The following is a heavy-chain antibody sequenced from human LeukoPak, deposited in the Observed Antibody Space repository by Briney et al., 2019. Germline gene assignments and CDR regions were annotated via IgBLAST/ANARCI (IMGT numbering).Heavy chain of an antibody. V-gene: IGHV3-30-3*01. CDR2: ISYDGSNK. Sequence: PGRSLRLSCAASGFTFSSYAMHWVRQAPGKGLEWVAVISYDGSNKYYADSVKGRFTISRDNSKNTLYLQMNSLRAEDTAVYYCARVREGIAVAATDYWGQGTLVTVPS. J-gene: IGHJ4*02. D-gene: IGHD6-19*01. CDR1: GFTFSSYA. CDR3: ARVREGIAVAATDY.